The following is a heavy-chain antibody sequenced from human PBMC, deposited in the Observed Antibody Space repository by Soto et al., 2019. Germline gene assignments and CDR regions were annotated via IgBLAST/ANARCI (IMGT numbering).Heavy chain of an antibody. J-gene: IGHJ6*02. V-gene: IGHV1-8*01. CDR3: ARDRDAPSYGMDV. CDR2: RNPTSGNT. Sequence: QVQLVQSGADVKKPGASVKVSCKASVYTFTSYDIHWVRQAIGQGLEWMGWRNPTSGNTGYAQKFQGRGTITRNTSISTAYMELSSLRSEDTAVYYCARDRDAPSYGMDVWGQGTTVTVSS. D-gene: IGHD2-2*01. CDR1: VYTFTSYD.